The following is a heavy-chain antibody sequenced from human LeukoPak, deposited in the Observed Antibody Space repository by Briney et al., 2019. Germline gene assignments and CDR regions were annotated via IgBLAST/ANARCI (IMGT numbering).Heavy chain of an antibody. CDR1: GGSISSGGYS. J-gene: IGHJ5*02. Sequence: PSETLSLTCAVSGGSISSGGYSWSWIRQPPGKGLEWIGYIYHSGSTYYNPSLKSRVTISVDRSKNQFSLKLSSVTAADTAVYYCARVVIAEYFGVGGNSRWFDPWGQGTLVTVSS. V-gene: IGHV4-30-2*01. CDR3: ARVVIAEYFGVGGNSRWFDP. CDR2: IYHSGST. D-gene: IGHD4-23*01.